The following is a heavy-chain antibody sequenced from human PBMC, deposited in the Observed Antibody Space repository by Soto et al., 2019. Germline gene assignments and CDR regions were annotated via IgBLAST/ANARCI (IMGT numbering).Heavy chain of an antibody. V-gene: IGHV3-15*07. J-gene: IGHJ4*02. Sequence: GGSLRLSCAASGFTFSNAWMNWVRQAPGKGLEWVGRIKSKTDGGTTDYAAPGKGRFTISRDDSKNTLYLQMNSLKTEDTAVYYCTTDGYDSSGYSVFAFDYWGQGTLVTVSS. CDR1: GFTFSNAW. D-gene: IGHD3-22*01. CDR3: TTDGYDSSGYSVFAFDY. CDR2: IKSKTDGGTT.